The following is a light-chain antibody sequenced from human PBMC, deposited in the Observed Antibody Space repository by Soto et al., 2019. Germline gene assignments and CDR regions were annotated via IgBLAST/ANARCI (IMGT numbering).Light chain of an antibody. CDR3: QVWDSSSDHYV. J-gene: IGLJ1*01. V-gene: IGLV3-21*02. CDR1: NTGSKS. Sequence: SSELTQPPSVSVAPGQTARITCGGNNTGSKSVHCYQQKPRQAPVLVVYDDSDRPSGIPERFSGSKSGNTATLTISRVEDGDEADYYCQVWDSSSDHYVFGTGTKLTVL. CDR2: DDS.